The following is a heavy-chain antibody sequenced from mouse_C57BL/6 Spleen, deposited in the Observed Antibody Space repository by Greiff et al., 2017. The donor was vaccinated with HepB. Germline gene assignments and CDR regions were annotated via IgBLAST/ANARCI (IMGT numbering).Heavy chain of an antibody. CDR1: GFTFSDYY. Sequence: EVKLVESGGGLVQPGGSLKLSCAASGFTFSDYYMYWVRQTPEKRLEWVAYISNGGGSTYYPDTVKGRFTISRDNAKNTLYLQMSRLKSEDTAMYYCARGGSSYVGFAYWGQGTLVTVSA. J-gene: IGHJ3*01. CDR3: ARGGSSYVGFAY. CDR2: ISNGGGST. D-gene: IGHD1-1*01. V-gene: IGHV5-12*01.